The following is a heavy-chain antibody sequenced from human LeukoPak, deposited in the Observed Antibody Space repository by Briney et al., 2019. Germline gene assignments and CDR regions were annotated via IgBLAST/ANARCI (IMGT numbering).Heavy chain of an antibody. Sequence: GGSLRLSCAASGFTFDDYAMHWVRQAPGKGLEWVSGISWNSGSIDYADSVKGRFTISRDNAKNSLYLQMNSLRAEDTALYYCAKDSGGNSDALGNPFDYWGQGTLVTVSS. D-gene: IGHD4-23*01. J-gene: IGHJ4*02. CDR2: ISWNSGSI. CDR1: GFTFDDYA. CDR3: AKDSGGNSDALGNPFDY. V-gene: IGHV3-9*01.